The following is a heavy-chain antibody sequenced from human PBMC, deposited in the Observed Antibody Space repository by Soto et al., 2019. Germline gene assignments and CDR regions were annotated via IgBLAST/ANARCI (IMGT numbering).Heavy chain of an antibody. Sequence: EVQLLESGGGLAPPGGSLRLSCAASGVIFSNYAMNWVRQAPGKGLEWVSVISGSGNSTYYADSVKGRFTISRDNSKNTIYAQMPSPRSGDTAVYYCAKDGNAVAGLNDAFDIWGQGTMVTVSS. CDR1: GVIFSNYA. CDR3: AKDGNAVAGLNDAFDI. V-gene: IGHV3-23*01. CDR2: ISGSGNST. D-gene: IGHD6-19*01. J-gene: IGHJ3*02.